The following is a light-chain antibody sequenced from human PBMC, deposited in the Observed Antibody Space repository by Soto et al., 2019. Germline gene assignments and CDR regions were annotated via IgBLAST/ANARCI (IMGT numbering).Light chain of an antibody. CDR2: AAS. V-gene: IGKV3-15*01. CDR3: QQYYDWPRT. J-gene: IGKJ4*01. CDR1: QIVSNN. Sequence: EIVMTQCPATLSVSPGERATFSCSATQIVSNNLAWYQQKPGQAPRLLMYAASAMASGVPARFRGSGSGTDFTLTISSLQSEDFAVYYCQQYYDWPRTFGGGTKVEIK.